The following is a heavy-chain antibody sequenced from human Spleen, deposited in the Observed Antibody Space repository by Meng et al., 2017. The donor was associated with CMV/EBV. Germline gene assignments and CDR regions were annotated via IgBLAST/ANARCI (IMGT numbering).Heavy chain of an antibody. CDR3: AKGAGTATPFDP. Sequence: GESLKISCTASGFTFNRYSMNWVRQAPGKGLEWISYIRSSSSDIYYADSVMGRFTISRDNSKNTLYLQMNSLRAEDTAVYYCAKGAGTATPFDPWGQGTLVTVSS. J-gene: IGHJ5*02. CDR2: IRSSSSDI. CDR1: GFTFNRYS. D-gene: IGHD3-16*01. V-gene: IGHV3-48*01.